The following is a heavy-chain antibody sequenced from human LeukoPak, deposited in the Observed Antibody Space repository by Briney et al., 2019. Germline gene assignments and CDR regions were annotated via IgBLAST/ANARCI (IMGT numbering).Heavy chain of an antibody. V-gene: IGHV3-15*01. CDR2: VRSKTYGGTT. J-gene: IGHJ4*02. CDR3: TTMFSGSSSFDY. Sequence: GGSLRLSCAASGFTFRNAWMSWVRQAPGKGLEWVGRVRSKTYGGTTDYAAPVKGRFTISRDDSRNTLYLQMNSLKTEDTAVYYCTTMFSGSSSFDYWGQGTLVTVSS. CDR1: GFTFRNAW. D-gene: IGHD1-26*01.